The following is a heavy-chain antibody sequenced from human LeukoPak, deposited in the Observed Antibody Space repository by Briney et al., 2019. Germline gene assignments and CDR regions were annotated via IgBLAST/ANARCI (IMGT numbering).Heavy chain of an antibody. V-gene: IGHV3-7*01. J-gene: IGHJ4*02. CDR1: GFTFTAYW. Sequence: VQLVQSGGGLVQPGGSLRLSCEGSGFTFTAYWMSWVRQAPGQGLEWVASINQAGNVRLFADSVRGRFTISRDNARKSVFLQMDSLRDDDTGVYFCARDGCTSTTCTSLGGFNGWAQGTLVTVSS. D-gene: IGHD1-26*01. CDR2: INQAGNVR. CDR3: ARDGCTSTTCTSLGGFNG.